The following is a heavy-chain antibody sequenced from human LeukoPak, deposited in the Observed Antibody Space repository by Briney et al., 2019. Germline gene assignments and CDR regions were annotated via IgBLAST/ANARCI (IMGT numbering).Heavy chain of an antibody. D-gene: IGHD3-10*01. J-gene: IGHJ6*03. CDR2: IYSSGST. CDR1: GDPMSSNY. V-gene: IGHV4-4*07. CDR3: ARDPAYYGSGSYFYLDV. Sequence: PSETLSLTCTVPGDPMSSNYWRSIPQPAAKGLEWIGRIYSSGSTNYNPYLESRVTISRDTSKNQFSLRLISVTAADTAIYYCARDPAYYGSGSYFYLDVWGKGISVTISS.